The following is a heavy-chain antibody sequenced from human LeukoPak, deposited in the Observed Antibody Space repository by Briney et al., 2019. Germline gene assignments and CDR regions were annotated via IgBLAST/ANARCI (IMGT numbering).Heavy chain of an antibody. Sequence: PGRSLRLSCAASGFTFSSYAMHWVRQAPGKGLEWVSAISGSGGSTYYAGSVKGRFTISRDNSKNTLYLQMNSLRAEDTAVYYCATEWELPTDLFDYWGQGTLVTVSS. D-gene: IGHD1-26*01. J-gene: IGHJ4*02. CDR3: ATEWELPTDLFDY. CDR2: ISGSGGST. V-gene: IGHV3-23*01. CDR1: GFTFSSYA.